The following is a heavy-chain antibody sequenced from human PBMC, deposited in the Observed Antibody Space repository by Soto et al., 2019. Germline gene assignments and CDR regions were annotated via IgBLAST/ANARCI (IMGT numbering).Heavy chain of an antibody. J-gene: IGHJ3*02. CDR3: ASPVDGDYGAFDI. D-gene: IGHD4-17*01. CDR2: IYYSGST. V-gene: IGHV4-30-4*01. Sequence: SETLSLTCTVSGGSISSGDYDWSWIRQPPGKGLEWIGYIYYSGSTYYNPSLKSRVTISVDTSKNQFSLKLSSVTAADTAVYYCASPVDGDYGAFDIWGQGTMVTVSS. CDR1: GGSISSGDYD.